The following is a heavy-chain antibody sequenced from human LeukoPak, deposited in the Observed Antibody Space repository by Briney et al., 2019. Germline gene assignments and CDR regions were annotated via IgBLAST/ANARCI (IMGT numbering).Heavy chain of an antibody. CDR2: ISSSSSTI. Sequence: GGSLRLSCAASGFTFSSYAMHWVRQAPGKGLEWVSYISSSSSTIYYADSVKGRFTISRDNAKNSLYLQMNSLRAEDTAVYYCARDRSYSSSRYNWFDPWGQGTLVTVSS. CDR3: ARDRSYSSSRYNWFDP. D-gene: IGHD6-6*01. CDR1: GFTFSSYA. J-gene: IGHJ5*02. V-gene: IGHV3-48*01.